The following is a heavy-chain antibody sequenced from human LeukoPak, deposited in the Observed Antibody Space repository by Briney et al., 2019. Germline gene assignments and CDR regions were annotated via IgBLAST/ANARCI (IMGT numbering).Heavy chain of an antibody. V-gene: IGHV3-30*02. J-gene: IGHJ4*02. CDR3: AKARRVGCSSTSCYTLTPYDY. Sequence: GGSLRLSCAASGFTFSSYGMHWVRQAPGKGLEWVAVIWYDGSDKDYADSVKGRFTISRDNSKNTLYLQMNSLRAEDTAVYYCAKARRVGCSSTSCYTLTPYDYWGQGTLVTVSS. CDR1: GFTFSSYG. CDR2: IWYDGSDK. D-gene: IGHD2-2*02.